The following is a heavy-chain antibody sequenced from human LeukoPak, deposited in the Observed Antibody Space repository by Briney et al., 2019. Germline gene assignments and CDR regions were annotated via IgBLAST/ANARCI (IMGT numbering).Heavy chain of an antibody. J-gene: IGHJ4*02. CDR3: AKEALQSLRYSYISNFDC. CDR2: ISASGDTT. CDR1: GFTFRAYA. D-gene: IGHD5-18*01. V-gene: IGHV3-23*01. Sequence: GGSLRLSCAASGFTFRAYAMSWVRQAPGKGLEWVSGISASGDTTYYADSVKGRFTISRDNSENTIYLQMNTLRAEDTAVYFCAKEALQSLRYSYISNFDCWGQGTLVTVSS.